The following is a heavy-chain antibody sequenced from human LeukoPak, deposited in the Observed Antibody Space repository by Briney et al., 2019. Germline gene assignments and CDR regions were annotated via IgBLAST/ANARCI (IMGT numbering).Heavy chain of an antibody. CDR1: GFTFSSYW. CDR3: ARARRSDYFDY. J-gene: IGHJ4*02. Sequence: GGSLRLSCAASGFTFSSYWMSWVRQAPGKGLEWVANIKQDGSEKYYMDSVKGRSTISRDNAKNSLYLQMNSLRAEDTAVYYCARARRSDYFDYWGQGTLVTVSS. V-gene: IGHV3-7*01. CDR2: IKQDGSEK.